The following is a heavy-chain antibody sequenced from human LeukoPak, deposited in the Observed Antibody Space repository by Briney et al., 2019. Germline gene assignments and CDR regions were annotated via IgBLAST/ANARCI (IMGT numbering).Heavy chain of an antibody. Sequence: PSETLSLTCAVYGGSFSGYYWSWIRQPPGKGLEWIGEINHGGSTNYNPSLKSRVTISVDTSKNQFSLKLSSVTAADTAVYYRARGNTSPYGMDVWGQGTTVTVSS. CDR1: GGSFSGYY. CDR3: ARGNTSPYGMDV. V-gene: IGHV4-34*01. CDR2: INHGGST. J-gene: IGHJ6*02. D-gene: IGHD2-2*01.